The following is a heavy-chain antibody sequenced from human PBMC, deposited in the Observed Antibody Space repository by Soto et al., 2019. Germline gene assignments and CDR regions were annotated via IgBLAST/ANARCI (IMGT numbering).Heavy chain of an antibody. CDR1: GFTFSSYW. CDR2: INSDGSST. CDR3: AKLGPYIVATISNYYYGMDV. V-gene: IGHV3-74*01. Sequence: PGGSLRLSCAASGFTFSSYWMHWVRQAPGKGLVWVSRINSDGSSTSYADSVKGRFTISRDNAKNTLYLQMNSLRAEDTAVYYCAKLGPYIVATISNYYYGMDVWGQGTTVTVSS. J-gene: IGHJ6*02. D-gene: IGHD5-12*01.